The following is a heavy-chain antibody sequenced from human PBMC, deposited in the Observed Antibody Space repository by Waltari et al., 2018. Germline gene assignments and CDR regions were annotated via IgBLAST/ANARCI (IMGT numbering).Heavy chain of an antibody. CDR1: GYTFTSYD. CDR3: ARAAYDYGGNYDY. CDR2: MNPNSGNT. J-gene: IGHJ4*02. V-gene: IGHV1-8*01. Sequence: QVQLVQYGAAVKKPGASVKVSCKASGYTFTSYDINRVRQATGQGLEWMGWMNPNSGNTGYAQKFQGRVTMTRNTSISTAYMELSSLRSEDTAVYYCARAAYDYGGNYDYWGQGTLVTVSS. D-gene: IGHD4-17*01.